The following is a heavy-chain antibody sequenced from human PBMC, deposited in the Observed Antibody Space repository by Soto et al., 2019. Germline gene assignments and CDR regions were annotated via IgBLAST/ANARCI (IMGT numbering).Heavy chain of an antibody. CDR1: GFTFSSYA. Sequence: QVQLVESGGGVVQPGRSLRLSCAAAGFTFSSYAMHWVRQAPRKRLEWVAVISYDGSNKYYADSVKGRFTISRDNSKNTLYLQMNSLRAEDTAVYYCARESYSVDAFDIWGQGTMVTVSS. CDR3: ARESYSVDAFDI. V-gene: IGHV3-30-3*01. D-gene: IGHD5-18*01. CDR2: ISYDGSNK. J-gene: IGHJ3*02.